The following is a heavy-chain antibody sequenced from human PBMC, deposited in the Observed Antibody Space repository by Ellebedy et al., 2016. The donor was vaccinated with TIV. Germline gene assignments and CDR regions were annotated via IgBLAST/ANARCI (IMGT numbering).Heavy chain of an antibody. J-gene: IGHJ4*02. CDR2: INVKSGYT. CDR3: ARVVRIDRFLEWHRVKDYFDY. CDR1: GYNFIGYY. V-gene: IGHV1-2*02. Sequence: AASVKVSCKASGYNFIGYYVHWVRQAPGQGLEWMGSINVKSGYTNYARKFQDRVTMTRDTSISTAYMEVTRLIPDDTAVYYCARVVRIDRFLEWHRVKDYFDYWGQGTLVTVSS. D-gene: IGHD3-3*01.